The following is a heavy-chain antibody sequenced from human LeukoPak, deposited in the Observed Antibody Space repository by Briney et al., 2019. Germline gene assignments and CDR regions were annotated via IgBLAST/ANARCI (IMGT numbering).Heavy chain of an antibody. V-gene: IGHV3-48*04. D-gene: IGHD4/OR15-4a*01. Sequence: PGGSLRLSCAASGFSFSSYNMNWVRQAPGKGLEWVSYISSSGNTIYYADSVKGRFTISRDNAKNSLYLQMNSLRAEDTAVYYCATLTHTGPYFDYWGQGTLVTVSS. CDR3: ATLTHTGPYFDY. J-gene: IGHJ4*02. CDR2: ISSSGNTI. CDR1: GFSFSSYN.